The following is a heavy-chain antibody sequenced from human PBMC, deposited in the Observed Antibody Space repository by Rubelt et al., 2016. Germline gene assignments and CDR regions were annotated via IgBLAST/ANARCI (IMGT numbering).Heavy chain of an antibody. J-gene: IGHJ4*02. CDR3: AQAGGRENGYDFFMNY. D-gene: IGHD5-12*01. CDR1: GFTFNNYD. V-gene: IGHV3-30*18. Sequence: QVQLVESGGDVVQPGRSLRLSCAASGFTFNNYDMHWVRQTPGKGLEWVAVISTDGSKKYYADSVRGRFTISRDNTKNTLQLEMNSLRVEDTALYYWAQAGGRENGYDFFMNYWGQGTLVSVSS. CDR2: ISTDGSKK.